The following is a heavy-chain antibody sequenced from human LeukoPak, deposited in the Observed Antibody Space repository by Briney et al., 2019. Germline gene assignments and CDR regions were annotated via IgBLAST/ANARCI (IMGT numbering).Heavy chain of an antibody. CDR3: ARDRILGAKVSWFDP. J-gene: IGHJ5*02. CDR1: GGSFSGYY. D-gene: IGHD1-26*01. Sequence: SETLSLTCAVYGGSFSGYYWSWIRQSPGKGLEWIGEINHSGSTNYNPSLKSRVTISVDTSKNQFSLKLSSVTAADTAVYYCARDRILGAKVSWFDPWGQGTLVTVSS. CDR2: INHSGST. V-gene: IGHV4-34*01.